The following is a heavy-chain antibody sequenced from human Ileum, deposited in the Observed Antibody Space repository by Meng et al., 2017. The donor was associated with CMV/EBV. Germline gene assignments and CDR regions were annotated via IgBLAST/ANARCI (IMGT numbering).Heavy chain of an antibody. Sequence: LSLTCAASGFTFSTCAMSWVRQAPGRGLEWVSIIYHAGGATYYADSVKGRFTISRDDSKNTLYLQVNSLRAEDTAIYYCAKEWYGYFHHWGQGTLVTVSS. J-gene: IGHJ1*01. V-gene: IGHV3-23*03. CDR2: IYHAGGAT. CDR1: GFTFSTCA. D-gene: IGHD3-10*01. CDR3: AKEWYGYFHH.